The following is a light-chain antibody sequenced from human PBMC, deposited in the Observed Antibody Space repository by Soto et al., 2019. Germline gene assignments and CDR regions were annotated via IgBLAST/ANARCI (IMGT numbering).Light chain of an antibody. J-gene: IGKJ1*01. CDR2: GAS. Sequence: EIVMTQSPATLSVSPGERATLSCRASQSVGSNLAWYQQKPGQAPRLLIYGASTRATGIPARFSGSGSGTEFTLTISSLQSEDFAIYFCQQYNNWPPDRTFGQGXXX. CDR1: QSVGSN. V-gene: IGKV3-15*01. CDR3: QQYNNWPPDRT.